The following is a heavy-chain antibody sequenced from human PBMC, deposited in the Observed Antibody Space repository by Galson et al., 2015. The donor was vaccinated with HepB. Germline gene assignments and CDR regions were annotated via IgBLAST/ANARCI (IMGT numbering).Heavy chain of an antibody. CDR1: GYTFTSYV. Sequence: SVKVSCKASGYTFTSYVMTWVRQAPGQGLEWMGRISTSNGDTKYAQKLQGRVTMTTDTSTSTAYLDLRSLQSDDTAVYYCARRSRGADYGGQGSLVTVSS. CDR2: ISTSNGDT. V-gene: IGHV1-18*01. CDR3: ARRSRGADY. D-gene: IGHD2-15*01. J-gene: IGHJ4*02.